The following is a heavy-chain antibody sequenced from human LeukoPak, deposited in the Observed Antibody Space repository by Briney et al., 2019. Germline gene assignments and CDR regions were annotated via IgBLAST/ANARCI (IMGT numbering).Heavy chain of an antibody. Sequence: SETLSLTCTVSGGSISSYYWSWIRQPPGKGLEWIGYIYYSGSTNYNPSLKGRVTISVDTSKNQFSLKLSSVTAADTAVYYCASSLTTVPTFDYWGQGTLVTVSS. J-gene: IGHJ4*02. CDR3: ASSLTTVPTFDY. V-gene: IGHV4-59*01. D-gene: IGHD4-17*01. CDR2: IYYSGST. CDR1: GGSISSYY.